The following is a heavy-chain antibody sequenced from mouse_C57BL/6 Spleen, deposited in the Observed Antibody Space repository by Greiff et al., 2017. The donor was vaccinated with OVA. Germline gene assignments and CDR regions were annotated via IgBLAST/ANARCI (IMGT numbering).Heavy chain of an antibody. CDR1: GYSFSGSY. V-gene: IGHV1-42*01. D-gene: IGHD2-3*01. J-gene: IGHJ2*01. CDR2: IYPRTGGT. CDR3: ARGLLLPYFDY. Sequence: VQLVASGPELVQPGASVTISCTASGYSFSGSYMYWVKQSPEKSLEWIGEIYPRTGGTTYNQKFKAKATLTVDKSSSTAYMQLKSLTSEDSAVDYFARGLLLPYFDYWGKGTTLTVSS.